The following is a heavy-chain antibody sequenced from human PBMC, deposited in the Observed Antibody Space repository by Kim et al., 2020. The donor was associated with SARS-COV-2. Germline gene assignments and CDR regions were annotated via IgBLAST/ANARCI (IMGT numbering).Heavy chain of an antibody. CDR3: ARLATVRYDSSWFFDF. CDR2: IYYSGES. D-gene: IGHD3-22*01. J-gene: IGHJ4*02. V-gene: IGHV4-39*01. CDR1: DASIRSLSYY. Sequence: SETLSLTCTVADASIRSLSYYWAWIRQPPGKGLEWIGSIYYSGESNYSPSLKSRVTMSVDTSKNEFSLRLSSATAADTALYYCARLATVRYDSSWFFDFWGQGTLVAVSA.